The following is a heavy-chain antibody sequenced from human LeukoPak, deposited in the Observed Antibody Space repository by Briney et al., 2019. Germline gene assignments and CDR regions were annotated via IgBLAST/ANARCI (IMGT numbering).Heavy chain of an antibody. V-gene: IGHV3-30*18. CDR1: GFTFSSYG. CDR3: AKQVGTVWGYFDY. D-gene: IGHD4-17*01. CDR2: ISYGGSNK. Sequence: SGGSLRLSCAASGFTFSSYGVHWVRQAPGKGLEWVAVISYGGSNKYYADSVKGRFTISRDNSKNTLYLQMNSLRAEDTAVYYCAKQVGTVWGYFDYWGQGTLVTVSS. J-gene: IGHJ4*02.